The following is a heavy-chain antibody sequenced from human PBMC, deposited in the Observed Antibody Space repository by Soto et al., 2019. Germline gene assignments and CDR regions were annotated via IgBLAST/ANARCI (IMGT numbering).Heavy chain of an antibody. CDR3: ARTETYYYGSGSYTFDY. V-gene: IGHV1-69*13. Sequence: SLKVSCKASGGTFSSYAISWVRQAPGQGLEWMGGIIPIFGTANYAQKFQGRVTITADESTSTAYMELSSLRAEDTAVYYCARTETYYYGSGSYTFDYWGQGTLVTVCS. J-gene: IGHJ4*02. CDR2: IIPIFGTA. D-gene: IGHD3-10*01. CDR1: GGTFSSYA.